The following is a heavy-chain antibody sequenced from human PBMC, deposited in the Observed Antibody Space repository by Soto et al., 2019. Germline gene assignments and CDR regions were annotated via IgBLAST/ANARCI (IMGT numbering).Heavy chain of an antibody. CDR1: GFSLSNARMG. CDR3: ARIRPSDFSCGSCADAFDI. Sequence: QVTLKESGPVLVKPTETLTLTCTVSGFSLSNARMGVSWIRQPPGKALEWLAHIFSNDEKSYSTSLKSRLTISKDTSKSQVVLTMTNLDPVDTATYYCARIRPSDFSCGSCADAFDIWGQGTMVTVSS. V-gene: IGHV2-26*01. CDR2: IFSNDEK. D-gene: IGHD2-15*01. J-gene: IGHJ3*02.